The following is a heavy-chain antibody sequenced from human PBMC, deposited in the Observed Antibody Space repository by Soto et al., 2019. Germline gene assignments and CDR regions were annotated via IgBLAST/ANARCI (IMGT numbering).Heavy chain of an antibody. D-gene: IGHD3-22*01. J-gene: IGHJ6*02. CDR2: IDPSDSYT. V-gene: IGHV5-10-1*01. Sequence: PGESLKISCKGSGYSFTSYWISWVRQMPGKGLEWMGRIDPSDSYTNYSPSFQGHVTISADKSISTAYLQWSSLKASDTAMYYWASQSRSGYAPCYGMDVWGQGTTVTVSS. CDR1: GYSFTSYW. CDR3: ASQSRSGYAPCYGMDV.